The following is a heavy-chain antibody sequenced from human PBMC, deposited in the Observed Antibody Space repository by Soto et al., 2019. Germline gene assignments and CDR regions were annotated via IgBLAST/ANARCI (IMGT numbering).Heavy chain of an antibody. CDR1: DGSFRDYG. J-gene: IGHJ4*02. CDR2: INHSGST. CDR3: ARGLGGSSGYRPNDFDY. Sequence: SETLSLTCGVDDGSFRDYGWTWIRQQPGKGLEWIGEINHSGSTYYNPSLKSRVTISVDTSKNQFSLKLTSVTAADTAVYYCARGLGGSSGYRPNDFDYWGQGTLVTVSS. V-gene: IGHV4-34*01. D-gene: IGHD3-22*01.